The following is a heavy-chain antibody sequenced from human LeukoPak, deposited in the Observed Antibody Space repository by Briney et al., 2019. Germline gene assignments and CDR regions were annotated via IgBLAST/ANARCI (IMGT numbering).Heavy chain of an antibody. J-gene: IGHJ4*02. D-gene: IGHD4-11*01. CDR1: GFTVSSSY. CDR2: IYSGGST. Sequence: GGSLRLSCAASGFTVSSSYMSWVRQAPGKGLEWVSVIYSGGSTYYADSVKGRFTISRDNSKNTLFLQMNSLRAEDTAVYYCARSTTVTPPFISWGQGTWVTVSS. CDR3: ARSTTVTPPFIS. V-gene: IGHV3-66*01.